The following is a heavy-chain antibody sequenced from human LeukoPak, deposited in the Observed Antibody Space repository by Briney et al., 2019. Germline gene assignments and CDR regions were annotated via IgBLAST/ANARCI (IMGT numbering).Heavy chain of an antibody. Sequence: SETLSLTCTVSGGSISSYYWSWIRQPPGKGLEWIGYIYYSGSTNYNPSLKSRVTISVDTSKNQFSLKLSSVTAADTAVYYCARGRGIVAVAGRRAFDIWGQGTMVTVSS. V-gene: IGHV4-59*12. CDR3: ARGRGIVAVAGRRAFDI. CDR1: GGSISSYY. J-gene: IGHJ3*02. CDR2: IYYSGST. D-gene: IGHD6-19*01.